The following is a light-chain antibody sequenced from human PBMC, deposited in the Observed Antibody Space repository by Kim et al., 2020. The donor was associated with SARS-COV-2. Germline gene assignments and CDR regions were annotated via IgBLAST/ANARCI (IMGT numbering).Light chain of an antibody. CDR1: QNINSH. CDR3: QQTYTSPFT. CDR2: AAS. V-gene: IGKV1-39*01. Sequence: DIQMTQSPSSLSASVGDRVTITCRTSQNINSHLNWYHQKPGRAPKLLIYAASTLQGGVPSRFSGSGSETDFTLTTSSLQPEDFATYFCQQTYTSPFTFGPGTKVDIK. J-gene: IGKJ3*01.